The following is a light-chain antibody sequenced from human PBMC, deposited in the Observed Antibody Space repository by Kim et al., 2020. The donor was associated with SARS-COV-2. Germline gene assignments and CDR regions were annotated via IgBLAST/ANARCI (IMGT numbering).Light chain of an antibody. V-gene: IGKV1-5*01. CDR2: DAS. CDR1: QSISSW. CDR3: QQYNSYPWT. Sequence: ASVGDRVPITCRASQSISSWLAWYQQKPGKAPKLLIYDASSLESGVPSRFSGSGSGTEFTLTISSLQPDDFATYYCQQYNSYPWTFGQGTKVEIK. J-gene: IGKJ1*01.